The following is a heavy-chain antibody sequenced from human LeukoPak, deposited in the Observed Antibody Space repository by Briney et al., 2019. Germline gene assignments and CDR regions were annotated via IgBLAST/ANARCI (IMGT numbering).Heavy chain of an antibody. CDR2: ISGSGGST. CDR3: AKDYYDSSGYQGDAFDI. V-gene: IGHV3-23*01. J-gene: IGHJ3*02. Sequence: GGSLRLSCAASGFTFSNYGMSWVRQAPGKGLEWVSAISGSGGSTYYADSVKGRFTISRDNSKNTLYLQMNSLRAEDTAVYYCAKDYYDSSGYQGDAFDIWGQGTMVTVSS. D-gene: IGHD3-22*01. CDR1: GFTFSNYG.